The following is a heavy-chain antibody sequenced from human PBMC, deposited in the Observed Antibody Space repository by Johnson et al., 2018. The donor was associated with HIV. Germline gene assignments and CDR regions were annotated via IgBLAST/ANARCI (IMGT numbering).Heavy chain of an antibody. CDR3: ARGGNWNKRNALDI. V-gene: IGHV3-74*02. CDR2: ISTDGSTT. Sequence: VKLVESGGGLVQPGGSLRLSCAASGFTVRSNYMSWVRQAPGKGLVWVSRISTDGSTTYYADSVKGRFTISSDNAKNTLYLQMNSLRAEDTAVYYCARGGNWNKRNALDIWGQGTMVTVSS. D-gene: IGHD1/OR15-1a*01. CDR1: GFTVRSNY. J-gene: IGHJ3*02.